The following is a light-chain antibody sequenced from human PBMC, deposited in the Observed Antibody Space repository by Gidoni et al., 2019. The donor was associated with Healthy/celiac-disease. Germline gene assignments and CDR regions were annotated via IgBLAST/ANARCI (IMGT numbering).Light chain of an antibody. V-gene: IGKV3-11*01. CDR1: QSVSSY. J-gene: IGKJ4*01. CDR3: QQRSNWPPGPT. CDR2: DAS. Sequence: EIVLTQSPATLSLSPGERATLSCRASQSVSSYLAWYQQKPGQAPRLLIYDASNRATGIPARFSGSGSGTDFTLTISSLEPEDFAVYYCQQRSNWPPGPTFGGXTKVEIK.